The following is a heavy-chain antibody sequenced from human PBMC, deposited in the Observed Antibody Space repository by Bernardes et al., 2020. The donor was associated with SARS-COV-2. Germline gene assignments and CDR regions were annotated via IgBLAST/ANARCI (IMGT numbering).Heavy chain of an antibody. CDR1: GITFSSYA. J-gene: IGHJ6*02. CDR2: ISGRGGST. Sequence: GGSLRLSCAVSGITFSSYAMSWVRQVPGKGREWVAAISGRGGSTYYADSVKGRFTISRDNSKNTLYLQMNSLRAEDTAVYYCAKDTLGYCSSTSCSEGPYYYYGMDVWGQGTTVTVSS. CDR3: AKDTLGYCSSTSCSEGPYYYYGMDV. D-gene: IGHD2-2*01. V-gene: IGHV3-23*01.